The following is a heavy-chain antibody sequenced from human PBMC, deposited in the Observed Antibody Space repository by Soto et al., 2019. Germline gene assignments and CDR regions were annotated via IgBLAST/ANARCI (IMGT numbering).Heavy chain of an antibody. V-gene: IGHV3-66*01. CDR2: IYSGGST. CDR1: GFTVSSNY. D-gene: IGHD3-10*01. J-gene: IGHJ6*02. CDR3: ALLWFGDSHYYYYGMDV. Sequence: PGGSLRLSCAASGFTVSSNYMSWVRQAPGKGLEWVSVIYSGGSTYYADSVKGRFTISRDNSKNTLYLQMNSLRAEDTAVCYCALLWFGDSHYYYYGMDVWGQGTTVTVSS.